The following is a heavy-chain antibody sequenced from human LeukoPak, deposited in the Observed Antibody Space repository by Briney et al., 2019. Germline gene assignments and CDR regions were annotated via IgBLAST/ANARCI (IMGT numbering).Heavy chain of an antibody. CDR1: GFTFSSYE. J-gene: IGHJ6*02. D-gene: IGHD2-15*01. CDR2: ISSTGSTI. CDR3: ARARYCSGGSCYSDDYYYGMDV. V-gene: IGHV3-48*03. Sequence: GGSLRLSCAASGFTFSSYEMNWVRQAPGKGLEWLSYISSTGSTIYYADSVKGRFTISRDNSKNTLYLQMNSLRAEDTAVYYCARARYCSGGSCYSDDYYYGMDVWGQGTTVTVSS.